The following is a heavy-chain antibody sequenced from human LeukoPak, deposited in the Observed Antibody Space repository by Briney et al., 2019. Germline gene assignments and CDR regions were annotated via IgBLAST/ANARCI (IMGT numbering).Heavy chain of an antibody. CDR2: IYYSGST. D-gene: IGHD3-22*01. J-gene: IGHJ4*02. V-gene: IGHV4-39*07. CDR3: PRGLYYYASSGYYYFDY. Sequence: SETLSLTCTVSGGSISSSGYYWGWIRQPPGKGLEWIVSIYYSGSTYYNPSLKSRVTISVATSKNQFSLKLSSVTAADTAVYYCPRGLYYYASSGYYYFDYWGQGTLVTVSS. CDR1: GGSISSSGYY.